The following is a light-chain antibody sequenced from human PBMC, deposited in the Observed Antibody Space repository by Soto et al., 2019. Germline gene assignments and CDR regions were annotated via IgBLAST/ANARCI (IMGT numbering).Light chain of an antibody. CDR3: QQYGSSLLT. Sequence: EFVLTQSPGTLSLSPGERATLSCRASQTVRNNYLAWYQQKPGQAPRLLIYDASSRATGIPDRFSGGGSGTDFTLTISRLEPEDFAMYYCQQYGSSLLTFGGGTRVEIK. J-gene: IGKJ4*01. V-gene: IGKV3-20*01. CDR1: QTVRNNY. CDR2: DAS.